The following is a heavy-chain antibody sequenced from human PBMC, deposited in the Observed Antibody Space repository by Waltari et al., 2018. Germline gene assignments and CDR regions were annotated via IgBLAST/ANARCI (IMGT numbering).Heavy chain of an antibody. CDR3: ARRDETGSYYYYGIDV. D-gene: IGHD3-9*01. V-gene: IGHV1-46*04. J-gene: IGHJ6*02. CDR1: GYIFTSPY. Sequence: QVQLVQSGAEVKKPGASVKISCRASGYIFTSPYITWVRQAPGQGLEWMGVINPSDGSTSYAQKLQGRVTMTRDTSTSTVYMELSSLRSEDTAVYFCARRDETGSYYYYGIDVWGQGTTVTVSS. CDR2: INPSDGST.